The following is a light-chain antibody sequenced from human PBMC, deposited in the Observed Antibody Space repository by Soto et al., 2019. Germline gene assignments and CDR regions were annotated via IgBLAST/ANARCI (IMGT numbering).Light chain of an antibody. CDR3: QQRSNWPRT. CDR1: QSVSSY. Sequence: IVLTQSPGTLSLSPWERATLSCRASQSVSSYLAWYQQKPGQAPRLLIYDASNRATGIPARFSGSGSGTDFTLTISSLEPEDFAVYYCQQRSNWPRTFGGGTKVDIK. V-gene: IGKV3-11*01. J-gene: IGKJ4*01. CDR2: DAS.